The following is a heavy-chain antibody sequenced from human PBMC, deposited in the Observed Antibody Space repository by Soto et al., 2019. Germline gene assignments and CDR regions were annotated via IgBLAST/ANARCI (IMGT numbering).Heavy chain of an antibody. Sequence: LSLTCAVSGASIRSYHWSFLRQPAGKGLEWIGRIQHTGNTNYNPSLKSRVTMSADTSKNQISLKMTSVTAADTAVYFCAKDVSSRRWFDPWGQGVRVTVSS. D-gene: IGHD3-16*01. CDR3: AKDVSSRRWFDP. CDR2: IQHTGNT. J-gene: IGHJ5*02. V-gene: IGHV4-4*07. CDR1: GASIRSYH.